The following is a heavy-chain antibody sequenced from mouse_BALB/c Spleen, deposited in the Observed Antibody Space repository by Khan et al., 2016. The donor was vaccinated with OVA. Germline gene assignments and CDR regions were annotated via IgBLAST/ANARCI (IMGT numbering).Heavy chain of an antibody. CDR3: ARCFDGYSSLYAMDY. J-gene: IGHJ4*01. CDR2: IWSDGNT. D-gene: IGHD2-3*01. Sequence: QVQLKQSGPGLVAPSQSLSITCTVSGFSLTSYGVHWVRQPPGKGLEWLVVIWSDGNTNYNSVLKSRLSISKDNSKSQVFLKMNSLQTDDTAIYYCARCFDGYSSLYAMDYWGQGTSVTVSS. CDR1: GFSLTSYG. V-gene: IGHV2-6*02.